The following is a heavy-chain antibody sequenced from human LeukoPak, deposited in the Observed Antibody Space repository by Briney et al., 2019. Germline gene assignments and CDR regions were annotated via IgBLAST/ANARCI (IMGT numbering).Heavy chain of an antibody. Sequence: PGGSLRLSCAVPGITLSNYGMSWVRQAPGKGLEWVAGISDSGGRTNYADSVKGQFTISRDNPKNTLYLQMNSLRAEDTAVYFCAKRGVVIRVILVGFHKEAYYFDSWGQGALVTVSS. CDR3: AKRGVVIRVILVGFHKEAYYFDS. CDR1: GITLSNYG. D-gene: IGHD3-22*01. J-gene: IGHJ4*02. CDR2: ISDSGGRT. V-gene: IGHV3-23*01.